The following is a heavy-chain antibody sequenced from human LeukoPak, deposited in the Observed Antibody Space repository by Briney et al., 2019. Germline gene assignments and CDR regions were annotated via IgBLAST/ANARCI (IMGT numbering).Heavy chain of an antibody. J-gene: IGHJ4*02. Sequence: SETLSLTCTVSGGSTSNYYWSWIRQSPGKGLEWIGCIYHSGNTNYNPSLKSRVTISVDTSKNQFSLKLSSVTAADTAMYYCARSRFGVSIYFDYWGRGTLVTVSS. D-gene: IGHD3-3*01. CDR2: IYHSGNT. CDR1: GGSTSNYY. CDR3: ARSRFGVSIYFDY. V-gene: IGHV4-59*01.